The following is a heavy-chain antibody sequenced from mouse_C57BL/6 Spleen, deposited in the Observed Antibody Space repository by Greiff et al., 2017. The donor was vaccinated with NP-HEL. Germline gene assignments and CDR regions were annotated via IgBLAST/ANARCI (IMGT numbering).Heavy chain of an antibody. CDR2: IDPSDSET. CDR1: GYTFTSYW. D-gene: IGHD2-4*01. J-gene: IGHJ2*01. V-gene: IGHV1-52*01. Sequence: QVQLKQPGAELVRPGSSVKLSCKASGYTFTSYWMHWVKQRPIQGLEWIGNIDPSDSETHYNQKFKDKATLTVDKSSSTAYMQLSSLTSEDSAVYYCARSDYDGGYWGQGATLTVSS. CDR3: ARSDYDGGY.